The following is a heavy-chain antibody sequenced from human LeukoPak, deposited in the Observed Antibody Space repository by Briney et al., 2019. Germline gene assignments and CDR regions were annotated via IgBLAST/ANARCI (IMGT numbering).Heavy chain of an antibody. Sequence: SVKVSCKASGFTFHTSAMQWVRQARGQRLDWIGWIVLGSGNTVYSHKFHDRVIITRDMSTSTVYMELDSLGSEDTAVYYCAAQRGASLHNFWSTRLFDPWGQGTLVTVSS. CDR1: GFTFHTSA. J-gene: IGHJ5*02. V-gene: IGHV1-58*02. CDR3: AAQRGASLHNFWSTRLFDP. CDR2: IVLGSGNT. D-gene: IGHD3-3*01.